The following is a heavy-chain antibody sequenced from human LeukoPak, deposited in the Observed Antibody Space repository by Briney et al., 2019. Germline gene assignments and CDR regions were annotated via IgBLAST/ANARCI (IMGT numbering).Heavy chain of an antibody. CDR2: IKRDGSEK. J-gene: IGHJ3*02. CDR3: ARHRSGGSQDDAFDI. CDR1: KFTFSTYW. D-gene: IGHD2-15*01. Sequence: GGSLRLSCAASKFTFSTYWMTWVRQAPGKGLEWVADIKRDGSEKYYVDSVKGRFTTSRQNAKNSLFLQMNSLRAEDTAVYYCARHRSGGSQDDAFDIWGQGTLVTVSS. V-gene: IGHV3-7*01.